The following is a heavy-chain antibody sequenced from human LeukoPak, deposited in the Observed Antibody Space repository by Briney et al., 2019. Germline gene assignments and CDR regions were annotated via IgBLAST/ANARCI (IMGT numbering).Heavy chain of an antibody. Sequence: SVKVSCKASGGTFSSYAISWVRQAPGQGLEWMGGIIPIFATANYAQKFQGRVTITTDESTSTAYMELSSLRAEDTAVYYCARGGANGELVRYWGQGTLVTVSS. CDR2: IIPIFATA. CDR3: ARGGANGELVRY. J-gene: IGHJ4*02. D-gene: IGHD4-17*01. V-gene: IGHV1-69*05. CDR1: GGTFSSYA.